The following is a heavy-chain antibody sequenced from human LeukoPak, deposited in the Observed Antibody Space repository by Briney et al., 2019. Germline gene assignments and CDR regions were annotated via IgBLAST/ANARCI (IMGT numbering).Heavy chain of an antibody. V-gene: IGHV1-2*06. Sequence: GASVKVSCKASGYTFTGSYMHWVRQAPGQGLEWMGRINPNSGGAIYAQNFQGRVTMTRDTSISTAYMELSRLRSVDTAVYYCARGFWSGYYGMDVWGQGTTVTVSS. CDR2: INPNSGGA. D-gene: IGHD3-3*01. J-gene: IGHJ6*02. CDR1: GYTFTGSY. CDR3: ARGFWSGYYGMDV.